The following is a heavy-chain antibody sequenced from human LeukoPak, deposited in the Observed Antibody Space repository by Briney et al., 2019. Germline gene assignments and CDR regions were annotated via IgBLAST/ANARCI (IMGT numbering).Heavy chain of an antibody. CDR2: IRSKANSYAT. CDR1: GFTFSGSA. CDR3: TAYYDFWSGNSFDY. D-gene: IGHD3-3*01. Sequence: PGGSLRLSCAASGFTFSGSAMHWVRQASGKGLEWVGRIRSKANSYATAYAASVKGRFTISRDDSKNTAYLQMNSLKTEDTAVYYCTAYYDFWSGNSFDYWGQGTLVTVSS. J-gene: IGHJ4*02. V-gene: IGHV3-73*01.